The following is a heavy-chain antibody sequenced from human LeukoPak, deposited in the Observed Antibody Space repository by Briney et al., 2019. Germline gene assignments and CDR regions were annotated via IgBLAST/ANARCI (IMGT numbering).Heavy chain of an antibody. CDR1: GYTFTGYY. CDR2: INPSGGST. D-gene: IGHD4-11*01. CDR3: ARWTTTYLDY. Sequence: ASVKVSCKASGYTFTGYYIHWVRQAPGQGLEWMGIINPSGGSTNYAQEFQGRVTMTRGTSTSTVYMELSSLRSEDSAVYYCARWTTTYLDYWGQGTLVTVSS. V-gene: IGHV1-46*01. J-gene: IGHJ4*02.